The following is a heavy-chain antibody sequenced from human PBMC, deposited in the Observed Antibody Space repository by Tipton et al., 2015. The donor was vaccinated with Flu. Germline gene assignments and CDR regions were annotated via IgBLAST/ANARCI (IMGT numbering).Heavy chain of an antibody. V-gene: IGHV3-48*03. J-gene: IGHJ4*02. Sequence: SLRLSCAASGFSFSSYEMNWVRQAPGKGLEWLSYISSSGDTISYADSVRGRFTISRDNAKNSLYLQLNSLRAEDTAVYYSATLTGDDYWGQGNLVTVSS. CDR3: ATLTGDDY. D-gene: IGHD7-27*01. CDR2: ISSSGDTI. CDR1: GFSFSSYE.